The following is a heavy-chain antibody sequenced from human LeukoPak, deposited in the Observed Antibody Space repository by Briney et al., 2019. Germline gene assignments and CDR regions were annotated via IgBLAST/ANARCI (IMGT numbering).Heavy chain of an antibody. J-gene: IGHJ4*02. CDR3: ARVPHTTSSIDY. D-gene: IGHD6-6*01. CDR1: GGSFTDYY. CDR2: INHRGST. Sequence: PSETLSLTCAVYGGSFTDYYWSWIRQPPGKGLEWIGEINHRGSTNYNSSPKSRVTISVDRSKNQFSLKLNSVTAADTAVYFCARVPHTTSSIDYWGQGAPVTVSS. V-gene: IGHV4-34*01.